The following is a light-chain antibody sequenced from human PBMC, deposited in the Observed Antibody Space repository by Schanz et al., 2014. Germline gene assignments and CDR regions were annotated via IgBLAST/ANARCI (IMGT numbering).Light chain of an antibody. V-gene: IGKV3-15*01. Sequence: EIVMTQSPATLSVSPGEGATLSCRASQSVTTNLAWYQQKPGQAPRLLIYGASTRATGVPARFSGSGSGTDFTLTISSLQSEDFAVYYCQQYNKWPPYTFGQGTKLEI. J-gene: IGKJ2*01. CDR1: QSVTTN. CDR3: QQYNKWPPYT. CDR2: GAS.